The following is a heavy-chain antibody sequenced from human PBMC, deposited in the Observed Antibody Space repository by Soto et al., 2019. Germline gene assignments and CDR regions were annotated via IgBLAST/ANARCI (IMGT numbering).Heavy chain of an antibody. D-gene: IGHD6-13*01. J-gene: IGHJ6*02. CDR1: GGSFSGYY. CDR3: ARGRAAAGGVYYYYYGMDV. Sequence: SETLSLTCAVYGGSFSGYYLSWIRQPPGKGLEWIGEINHSGSTNYNPSLKSRVTISVDTSKNQFSLKLSSVTAADTAVYYCARGRAAAGGVYYYYYGMDVWGQGTTVTSP. CDR2: INHSGST. V-gene: IGHV4-34*01.